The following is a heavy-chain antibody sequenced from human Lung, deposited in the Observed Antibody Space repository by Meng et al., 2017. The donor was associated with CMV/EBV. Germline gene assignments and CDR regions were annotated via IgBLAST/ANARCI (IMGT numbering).Heavy chain of an antibody. CDR3: AKSSDNGGSS. D-gene: IGHD2-8*01. Sequence: VQLVQSGAEVKRPGAAVKISCQASGYTFSGFYMNWARQAPGHGLEWLGRVNPVSNDTHYAQKFVGRLTVTRGATINTAFMELTSLRPDDTAVYYCAKSSDNGGSSWGPGTLVTVSS. J-gene: IGHJ4*01. CDR1: GYTFSGFY. CDR2: VNPVSNDT. V-gene: IGHV1-2*06.